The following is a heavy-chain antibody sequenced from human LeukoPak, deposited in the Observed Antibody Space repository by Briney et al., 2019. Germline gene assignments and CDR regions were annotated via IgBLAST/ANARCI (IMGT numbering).Heavy chain of an antibody. CDR2: INPSGGST. CDR1: GYTFTSYY. D-gene: IGHD2-15*01. V-gene: IGHV1-46*01. Sequence: ASVKVSCKASGYTFTSYYMHWVRQAPGQELEWMGIINPSGGSTSYAQKFQGRVTMTRDTSTSTVYMELSSLRSEDTAVYYCAREVPANCSGGSCFDYWGQGTLVTVSS. CDR3: AREVPANCSGGSCFDY. J-gene: IGHJ4*02.